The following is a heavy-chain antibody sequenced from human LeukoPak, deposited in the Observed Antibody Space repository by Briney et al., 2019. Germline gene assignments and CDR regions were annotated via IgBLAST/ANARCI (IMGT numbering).Heavy chain of an antibody. J-gene: IGHJ5*02. CDR3: ARGAAANGPWFDP. V-gene: IGHV4-31*03. Sequence: SQTLSLTCTVSGGSISSGVYYWSWIRQHPGKGLEWIGYTYYSGSTYYNPSLKSRVTISVDTSKNQFSLNLTSVTAADTAVYYCARGAAANGPWFDPWGQGTLVTVSS. D-gene: IGHD6-13*01. CDR1: GGSISSGVYY. CDR2: TYYSGST.